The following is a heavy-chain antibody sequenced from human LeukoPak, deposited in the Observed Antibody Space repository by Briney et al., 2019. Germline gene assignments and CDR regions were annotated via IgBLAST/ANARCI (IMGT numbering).Heavy chain of an antibody. CDR3: ARETVIVGVAP. V-gene: IGHV3-48*02. CDR1: GFTFSSCN. D-gene: IGHD1-26*01. Sequence: GGSLRLSCAASGFTFSSCNMNWVRQAPGKGLEWVSYITSSSNVIYYADTVKGRFTISRDNAKNSLFLQTNSLRDEDTAVYYCARETVIVGVAPWGQGTLVTVSS. J-gene: IGHJ5*02. CDR2: ITSSSNVI.